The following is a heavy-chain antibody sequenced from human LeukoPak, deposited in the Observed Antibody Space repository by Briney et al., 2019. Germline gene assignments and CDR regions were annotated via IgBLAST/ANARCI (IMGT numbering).Heavy chain of an antibody. CDR1: GFTYRQYA. Sequence: GGSLRLSCAASGFTYRQYAMGWVRQAPGKGLEWVSGISGGGGSTYYADSVKGRFTISRDNSKNTLYLQMNSLRAEDTAVYYCAREIPLLDYYYYGMDVWGQGTTVTVSS. V-gene: IGHV3-23*01. CDR2: ISGGGGST. D-gene: IGHD2-21*01. CDR3: AREIPLLDYYYYGMDV. J-gene: IGHJ6*02.